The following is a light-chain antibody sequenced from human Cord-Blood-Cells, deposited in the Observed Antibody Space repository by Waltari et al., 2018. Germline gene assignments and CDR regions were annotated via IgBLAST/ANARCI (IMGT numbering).Light chain of an antibody. CDR1: QSVSSSY. J-gene: IGKJ4*01. V-gene: IGKV3-20*01. CDR2: GAS. Sequence: EIVLTQSPGTLSLSPGERTTLSCRASQSVSSSYLAWYQQKPGQAPRLLIYGASSRATGIPDRFRGRGSGTDFTLTISRLEPEDFAVYYCQQYGSPLTFGGGTKVEIK. CDR3: QQYGSPLT.